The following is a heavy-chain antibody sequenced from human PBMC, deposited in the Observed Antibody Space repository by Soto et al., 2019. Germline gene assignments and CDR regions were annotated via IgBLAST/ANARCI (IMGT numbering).Heavy chain of an antibody. CDR1: GFTFSSYA. Sequence: GGSLRLSCAASGFTFSSYAMSWVRQAPGKGLEWVSAISGSGGSTYYANSVKGRFPISRDNSKNTLYLQMNSLRAEDTAVYYCANLIESNDYWGQGTLVTVSS. V-gene: IGHV3-23*01. CDR3: ANLIESNDY. J-gene: IGHJ4*02. CDR2: ISGSGGST.